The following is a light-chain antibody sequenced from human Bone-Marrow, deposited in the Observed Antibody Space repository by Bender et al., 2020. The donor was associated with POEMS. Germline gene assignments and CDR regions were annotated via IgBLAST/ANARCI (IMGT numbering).Light chain of an antibody. CDR1: SSDVGGYNY. CDR3: QSYDNSLGGWV. CDR2: DVT. V-gene: IGLV2-11*01. Sequence: QSALTQPASVSGSPGQSVSISCTGTSSDVGGYNYVSWYQQYPGKAPKLMIYDVTKRPSGVPDRFSGSKSGTSASLAITGLQAEDEGDYYCQSYDNSLGGWVFGGGTKLTVL. J-gene: IGLJ3*02.